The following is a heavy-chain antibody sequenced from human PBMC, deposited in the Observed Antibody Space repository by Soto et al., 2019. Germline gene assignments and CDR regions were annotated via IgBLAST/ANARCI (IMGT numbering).Heavy chain of an antibody. CDR2: ISWDGGST. CDR3: AKDLRVGYGMDV. Sequence: PGGSLILSCASSGFTFSRYTMHWVRQAPGKGLEWVSLISWDGGSTYYADSVKGRFTISRGNSKNSLYLQMNSLRTEDTALYYCAKDLRVGYGMDVWGQGTTVTVSS. CDR1: GFTFSRYT. J-gene: IGHJ6*02. D-gene: IGHD1-26*01. V-gene: IGHV3-43*01.